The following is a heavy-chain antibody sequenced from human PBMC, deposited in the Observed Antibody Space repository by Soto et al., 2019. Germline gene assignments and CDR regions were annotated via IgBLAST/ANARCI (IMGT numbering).Heavy chain of an antibody. Sequence: GALRLYCSVSGFTFTMYWMHWVRHAPGKGLVWVSHINTDGSNTNYADSVKGRFTISRDNAKSTLFLQMNSLRDEDTAVYYCAREFCSGGNCYTYYFDPWGQGIPVTVSA. CDR1: GFTFTMYW. CDR3: AREFCSGGNCYTYYFDP. J-gene: IGHJ5*02. V-gene: IGHV3-74*01. CDR2: INTDGSNT. D-gene: IGHD2-15*01.